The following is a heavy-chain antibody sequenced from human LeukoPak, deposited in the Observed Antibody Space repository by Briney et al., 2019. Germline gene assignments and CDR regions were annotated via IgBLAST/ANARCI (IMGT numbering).Heavy chain of an antibody. J-gene: IGHJ4*02. V-gene: IGHV3-21*01. CDR2: ISSSSSYI. CDR3: ARGKALWDDYVWGSSVWFDY. CDR1: GFTFSSYS. D-gene: IGHD3-16*01. Sequence: GRSLRLSCAASGFTFSSYSMNWVRQAPGKGLEWVSSISSSSSYIYYADSVKGRFTISRDNAKNSLYLQMNSLRAEDTAVYYCARGKALWDDYVWGSSVWFDYWGQGTLVTVSS.